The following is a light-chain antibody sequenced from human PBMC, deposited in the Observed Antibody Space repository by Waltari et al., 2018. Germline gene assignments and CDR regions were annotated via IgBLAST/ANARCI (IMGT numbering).Light chain of an antibody. CDR1: QSVLNRSNNKNS. CDR3: QQFQSTALYT. CDR2: WAS. J-gene: IGKJ2*01. V-gene: IGKV4-1*01. Sequence: DIVVTQSPDSLAVSLGERATINCKSSQSVLNRSNNKNSLAWYQQKPGQPPRLLIYWASTRKSGVPDRFSGSGSGTDFTLTISSLQAEDVAVYYCQQFQSTALYTFGQGTKLEIK.